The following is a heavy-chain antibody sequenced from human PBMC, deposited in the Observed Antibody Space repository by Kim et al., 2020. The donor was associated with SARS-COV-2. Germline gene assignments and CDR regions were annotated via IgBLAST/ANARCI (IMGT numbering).Heavy chain of an antibody. CDR3: ASGLDYYYYGMDV. Sequence: NPSPKSRVTISVDTSKNQFSLKLSSVTAADTAVYYCASGLDYYYYGMDVWGQGTTVTVSS. D-gene: IGHD3-16*01. V-gene: IGHV4-59*09. J-gene: IGHJ6*02.